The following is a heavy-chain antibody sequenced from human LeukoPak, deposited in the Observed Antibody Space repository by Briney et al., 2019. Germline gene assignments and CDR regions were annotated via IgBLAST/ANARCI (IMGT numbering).Heavy chain of an antibody. Sequence: ASVKVSCKASGYTFTSYSIHWVRQAPGQGLESIGIINPGGGSTSYAQKFQGRVTMTRDTSTSTVYMELSSLRSEDTAVYFCARDFNITGVGDYFDSWGQGTLVTVSS. D-gene: IGHD2-8*02. CDR1: GYTFTSYS. J-gene: IGHJ4*02. CDR2: INPGGGST. V-gene: IGHV1-46*01. CDR3: ARDFNITGVGDYFDS.